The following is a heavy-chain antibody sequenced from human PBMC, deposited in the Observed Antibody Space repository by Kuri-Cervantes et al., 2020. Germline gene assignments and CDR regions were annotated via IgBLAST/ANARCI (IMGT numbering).Heavy chain of an antibody. J-gene: IGHJ4*02. Sequence: GGSLRLSCAASGFTFSSYAMSWVRQAPGKGLEWVSAISGSGGSTYYADSVKGRFTISRDNSKNTLYLQMNSLRAEDTAVYYCAKVEVDTAMDTYYFDYWGQGTLVTVSS. CDR3: AKVEVDTAMDTYYFDY. V-gene: IGHV3-23*01. CDR2: ISGSGGST. D-gene: IGHD5-18*01. CDR1: GFTFSSYA.